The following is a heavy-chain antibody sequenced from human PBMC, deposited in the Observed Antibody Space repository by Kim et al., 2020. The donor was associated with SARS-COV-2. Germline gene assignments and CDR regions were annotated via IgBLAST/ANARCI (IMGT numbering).Heavy chain of an antibody. J-gene: IGHJ2*01. Sequence: GGSLRLSCAASGFTFSDYYMSWIRQAPGKGLEWVSYISSSSSYTNYADSVKGRFTISRDNAKNSLYLQMNSLRAEDTAVYYCARPLRKTTVTTVDWYFDLWGRGTLVTVSP. CDR2: ISSSSSYT. CDR3: ARPLRKTTVTTVDWYFDL. V-gene: IGHV3-11*03. CDR1: GFTFSDYY. D-gene: IGHD4-17*01.